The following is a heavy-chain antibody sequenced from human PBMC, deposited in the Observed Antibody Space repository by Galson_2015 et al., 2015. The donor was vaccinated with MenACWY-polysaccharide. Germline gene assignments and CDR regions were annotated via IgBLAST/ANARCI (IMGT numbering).Heavy chain of an antibody. V-gene: IGHV3-48*01. CDR1: GFTFSSYT. CDR3: ARGRLDY. J-gene: IGHJ4*02. CDR2: ISSGSSTI. Sequence: SLRLSCAVSGFTFSSYTMNWVRQAPGKGLEWLSYISSGSSTIYYADSVKGRFTISRDNAKNSLYLQMNSLRAEDTAVYYCARGRLDYWGQGTLVTVSS.